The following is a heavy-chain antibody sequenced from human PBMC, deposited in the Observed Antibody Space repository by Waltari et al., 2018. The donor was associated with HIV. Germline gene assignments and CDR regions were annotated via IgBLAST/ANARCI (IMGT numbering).Heavy chain of an antibody. CDR3: AKGGVARSYYHYYGMDV. J-gene: IGHJ6*02. CDR1: GFTFVAYA. D-gene: IGHD5-12*01. Sequence: EVQLVESGGGLVQPGRSLRLSCAASGFTFVAYAMNWVRQAPGKGLEWVSGISWNRGSTGYADSVKGRFTISRDNAKNSLYLQMNSLRAEDTALYYCAKGGVARSYYHYYGMDVWGQGTTVTVSS. V-gene: IGHV3-9*01. CDR2: ISWNRGST.